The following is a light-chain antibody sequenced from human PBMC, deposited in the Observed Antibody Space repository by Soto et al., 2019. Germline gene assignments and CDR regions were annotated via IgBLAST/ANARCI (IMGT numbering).Light chain of an antibody. CDR1: QSIGSW. J-gene: IGKJ1*01. CDR3: QSGT. V-gene: IGKV1-5*01. Sequence: DIQMTQSPSTLSASVGDRVTITCRASQSIGSWLAWYQQKPGKAPKLLIYDASTMESGVPSRFSGSESDTEFNLTISSLQPDDLATYSCQSGTFGQGTKVEMK. CDR2: DAS.